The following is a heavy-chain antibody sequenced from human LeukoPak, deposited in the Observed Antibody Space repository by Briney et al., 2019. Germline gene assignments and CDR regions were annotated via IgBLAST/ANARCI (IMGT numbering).Heavy chain of an antibody. Sequence: ASVKVSCKASGYTFTGYYMHWVRQAPGQGLEWMGWINPNSGGTNYAQKFQGRVTMTRDTSISTAYMELSRLRSDDTAVYYCARVRTSRDFIVVADQIDYWGQGTLVTVSS. D-gene: IGHD3-22*01. CDR3: ARVRTSRDFIVVADQIDY. CDR2: INPNSGGT. CDR1: GYTFTGYY. J-gene: IGHJ4*02. V-gene: IGHV1-2*02.